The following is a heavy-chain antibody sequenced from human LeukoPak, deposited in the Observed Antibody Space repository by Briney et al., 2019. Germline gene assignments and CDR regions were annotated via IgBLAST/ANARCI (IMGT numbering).Heavy chain of an antibody. CDR3: VVVVTTANDAFDI. CDR1: GFTFSNAW. D-gene: IGHD2-2*01. CDR2: IKSKTDGGTT. Sequence: GGSLRLSCAASGFTFSNAWMSWVRQAPGKGLEWVGRIKSKTDGGTTDYAAPVKGRFTISRDDSKNTLYPQMNSLKTEDTAVYYCVVVVTTANDAFDIWGQGTMVTVSS. V-gene: IGHV3-15*01. J-gene: IGHJ3*02.